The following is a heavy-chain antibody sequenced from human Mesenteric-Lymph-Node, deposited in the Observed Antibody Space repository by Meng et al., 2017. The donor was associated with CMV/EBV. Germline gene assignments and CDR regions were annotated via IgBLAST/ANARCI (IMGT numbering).Heavy chain of an antibody. CDR3: ARHQRWLKSEGGFNY. CDR2: INHSGST. D-gene: IGHD4-23*01. Sequence: HVALQQWGAGLLKPSETLSLPCAVYGGSFSGYYWSWIRQPPGKGLEWIGEINHSGSTNYNPSLKSRVTISVDTSKNQFSLKLSSVTAADTAVYYCARHQRWLKSEGGFNYWGQGTLVTVSS. J-gene: IGHJ4*02. V-gene: IGHV4-34*01. CDR1: GGSFSGYY.